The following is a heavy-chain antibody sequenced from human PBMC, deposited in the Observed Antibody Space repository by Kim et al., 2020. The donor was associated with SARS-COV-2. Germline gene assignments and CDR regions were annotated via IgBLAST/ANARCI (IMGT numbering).Heavy chain of an antibody. J-gene: IGHJ3*02. CDR1: GYTFPIYW. V-gene: IGHV5-51*01. D-gene: IGHD2-21*02. Sequence: GESLKISCKGSGYTFPIYWIGWVRQMPGKGLEWMGIIYPDDSDIRYSPSFQGQVTISADKSISTAYLQWSSLKASDTALYYCARGLVVETTTIALVIWGQ. CDR3: ARGLVVETTTIALVI. CDR2: IYPDDSDI.